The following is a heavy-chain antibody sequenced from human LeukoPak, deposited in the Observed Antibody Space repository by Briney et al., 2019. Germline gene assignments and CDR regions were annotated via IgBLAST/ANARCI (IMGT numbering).Heavy chain of an antibody. CDR3: ARDHYDYSNWFDH. CDR2: IKQDGSEK. D-gene: IGHD4-11*01. Sequence: GGSLRLSCAASGFTFSSYWMSWVRQAPGKGLEWVANIKQDGSEKYYVDSVKGRFTISRDNAKNSLYLQMNSLRAEDTAVYCCARDHYDYSNWFDHWGQGTLVTVSS. J-gene: IGHJ5*02. V-gene: IGHV3-7*01. CDR1: GFTFSSYW.